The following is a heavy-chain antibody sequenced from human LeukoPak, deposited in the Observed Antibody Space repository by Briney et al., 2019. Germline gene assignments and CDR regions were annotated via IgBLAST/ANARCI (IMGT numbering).Heavy chain of an antibody. CDR3: ARERGGAPDY. V-gene: IGHV3-21*01. Sequence: GGSLRLSCAAYGVTFSSYSMNWVRQAPGKGLEWVSSISSSSSYIYYADSVKGRFTISRDNAKNSLYLQMNSLRAEDTAVYYCARERGGAPDYWGQGTLVTVSS. CDR1: GVTFSSYS. J-gene: IGHJ4*02. CDR2: ISSSSSYI. D-gene: IGHD1-26*01.